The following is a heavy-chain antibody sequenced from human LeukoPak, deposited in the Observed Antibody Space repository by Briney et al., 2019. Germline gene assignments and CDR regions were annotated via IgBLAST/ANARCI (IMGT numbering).Heavy chain of an antibody. J-gene: IGHJ4*02. V-gene: IGHV3-23*01. Sequence: GGSLRLSCAASGFTFSSYAMSWVRQAPGKGLEWVSAISGSGGSTYYADSVKGRFTISRDNSKNTLYLQMNSLRAEDTAVYYCAKSTAKTYYYDSSGYRYFDYWGQGTLVTVPS. CDR2: ISGSGGST. CDR3: AKSTAKTYYYDSSGYRYFDY. D-gene: IGHD3-22*01. CDR1: GFTFSSYA.